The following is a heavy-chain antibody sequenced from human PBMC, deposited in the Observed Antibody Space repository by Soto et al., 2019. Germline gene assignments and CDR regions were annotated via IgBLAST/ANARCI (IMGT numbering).Heavy chain of an antibody. J-gene: IGHJ5*02. CDR3: ARLPFPWGWFDP. CDR1: GIVFSDY. V-gene: IGHV3-11*01. D-gene: IGHD3-16*01. CDR2: ISGSGRTI. Sequence: QVQLVESVGSLVKPGGSLRLSCAASGIVFSDYMSWVRQAPGKGLEWLSYISGSGRTIYSADSVKGRFTISRDNATNSLYLQMTNVRTEDTAVYYCARLPFPWGWFDPWGQGTLVTVSS.